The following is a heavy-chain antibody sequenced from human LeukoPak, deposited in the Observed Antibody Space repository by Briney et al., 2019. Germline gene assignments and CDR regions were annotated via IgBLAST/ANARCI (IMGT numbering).Heavy chain of an antibody. J-gene: IGHJ4*02. Sequence: GASVKVSCKASGYSFTTYGIAWVRQAPGQGPEWMGWISTYSDKRHYAQTLQDRLTMTADTSTSTAYMELRSLRSDDTALYSCARDSCSGDPSYFDYGARGPLVTVPS. D-gene: IGHD2-15*01. CDR2: ISTYSDKR. CDR3: ARDSCSGDPSYFDY. CDR1: GYSFTTYG. V-gene: IGHV1-18*01.